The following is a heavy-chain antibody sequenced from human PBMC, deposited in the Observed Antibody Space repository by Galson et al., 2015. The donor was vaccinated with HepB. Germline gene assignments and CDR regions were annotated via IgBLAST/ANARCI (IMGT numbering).Heavy chain of an antibody. J-gene: IGHJ4*02. CDR2: VYHSGST. CDR3: ASLVDYAYYFDY. Sequence: ETLSLTCTVSGGSISSSSYYWGWIRQPPGKGLEWIGSVYHSGSTYYNPSLKSRLTISVDTSKNQFSLKLSSVTAADTAVYNCASLVDYAYYFDYWGQGTLVTVSS. CDR1: GGSISSSSYY. D-gene: IGHD4-17*01. V-gene: IGHV4-39*01.